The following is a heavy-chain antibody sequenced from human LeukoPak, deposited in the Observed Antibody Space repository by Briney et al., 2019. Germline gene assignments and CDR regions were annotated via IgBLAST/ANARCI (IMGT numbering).Heavy chain of an antibody. CDR3: ARAGHPVLRYFDWLPYDY. J-gene: IGHJ4*02. D-gene: IGHD3-9*01. Sequence: ASVKVSCKASGYTFTSYYMHWVRQAPGQGLEWMGIINPSGGSTSYAQKFQGRVTMTRDTSTSTVYMELSGLRSEDTAVYYCARAGHPVLRYFDWLPYDYWGQGTLVTVSS. CDR1: GYTFTSYY. CDR2: INPSGGST. V-gene: IGHV1-46*01.